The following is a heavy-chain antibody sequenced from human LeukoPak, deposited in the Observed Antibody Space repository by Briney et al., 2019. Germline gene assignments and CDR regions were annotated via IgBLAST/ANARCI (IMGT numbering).Heavy chain of an antibody. CDR1: GGSISSNNW. D-gene: IGHD3-10*01. V-gene: IGHV4-4*02. CDR3: AKSNGYGLVDI. CDR2: IYHSGSA. Sequence: SETLSLTCGVSGGSISSNNWWSWVRQPPGQGLEWIGEIYHSGSANYNPSLKSRVTISLDTSRNQFSLKLNSVTAADTAVYYCAKSNGYGLVDIWGQGTMVIVS. J-gene: IGHJ3*02.